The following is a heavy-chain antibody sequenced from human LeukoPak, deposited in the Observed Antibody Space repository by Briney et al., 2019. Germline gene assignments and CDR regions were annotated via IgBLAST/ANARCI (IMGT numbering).Heavy chain of an antibody. J-gene: IGHJ4*02. Sequence: GGSLRLSCAASGFTFSDYYMSWIHQAPGKGLEWVSYISSSGSTIYYADSVKGRFTISRDNAKNSLYLQMNSLRAEDTAVYYCARENSFWSGYYFDFWGQGTLVTVSS. D-gene: IGHD3-3*01. CDR1: GFTFSDYY. V-gene: IGHV3-11*01. CDR3: ARENSFWSGYYFDF. CDR2: ISSSGSTI.